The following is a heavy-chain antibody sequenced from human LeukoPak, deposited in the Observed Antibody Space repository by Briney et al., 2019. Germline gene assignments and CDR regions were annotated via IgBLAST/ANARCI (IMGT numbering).Heavy chain of an antibody. J-gene: IGHJ6*03. CDR2: ISGSGGST. Sequence: GGSLRLSCAASGFTFSSYAMSWVRQAPGKGLEWVSAISGSGGSTYYADSVKGRFTISRDNSKNTLYLQMNSLRAEDTAVYYSAKDGDYYDSSGRYYYYYMDVWGKGTTVTVSS. V-gene: IGHV3-23*01. CDR1: GFTFSSYA. D-gene: IGHD3-22*01. CDR3: AKDGDYYDSSGRYYYYYMDV.